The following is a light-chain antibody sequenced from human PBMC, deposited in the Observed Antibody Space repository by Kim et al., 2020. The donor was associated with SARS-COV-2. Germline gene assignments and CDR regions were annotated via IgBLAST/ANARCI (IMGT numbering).Light chain of an antibody. V-gene: IGKV1-33*01. J-gene: IGKJ4*01. CDR2: DAA. CDR3: QQSHHHRPT. CDR1: RDMSNL. Sequence: GDRGTITRQASRDMSNLVLRYQQQPGKAPTLLMNDAANLEGGGPSRFSRRRCGTDYSFTITSRQSEDVATNFCQQSHHHRPTFGGGTKVDIK.